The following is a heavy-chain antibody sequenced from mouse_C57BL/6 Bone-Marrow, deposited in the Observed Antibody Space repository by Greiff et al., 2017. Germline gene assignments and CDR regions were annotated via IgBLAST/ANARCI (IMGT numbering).Heavy chain of an antibody. V-gene: IGHV5-12*01. CDR1: GFTFSDYY. Sequence: DVQLVESGGGLVQPGGSLKLSCAASGFTFSDYYMYWVRQTPEQRLEWVAYLSNGGGSTYYPDTVKGRFTISRDNAKTTLYLQMSRLKSEDTAMYYCARYYYGSSPYAMDYWGQGTSVTVSS. CDR2: LSNGGGST. J-gene: IGHJ4*01. D-gene: IGHD1-1*01. CDR3: ARYYYGSSPYAMDY.